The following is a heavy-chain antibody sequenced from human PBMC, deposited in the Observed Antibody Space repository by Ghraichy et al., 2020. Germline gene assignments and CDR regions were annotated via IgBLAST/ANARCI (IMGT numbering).Heavy chain of an antibody. CDR3: ARERGITIFGVVMKDAFDI. J-gene: IGHJ3*02. Sequence: SVKVSCKASGGTFSSYAISWVRQAPGQGLEWMGGIIPIFGTANYAQKFQGRVTITADESTSTAYMELSSLRSEDTAVYYCARERGITIFGVVMKDAFDIWGQGTMVTVSS. CDR2: IIPIFGTA. D-gene: IGHD3-3*01. CDR1: GGTFSSYA. V-gene: IGHV1-69*13.